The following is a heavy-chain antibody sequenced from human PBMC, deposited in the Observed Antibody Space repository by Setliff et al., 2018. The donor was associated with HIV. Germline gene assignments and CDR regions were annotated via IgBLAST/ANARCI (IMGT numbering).Heavy chain of an antibody. CDR3: ARGPGGWQRDYYYYMDV. V-gene: IGHV4-34*01. CDR2: VNHSGDT. Sequence: SETLSLTCAVYGVSFTGHYWSWIRQPPGKGLEWIGEVNHSGDTNYNPSLKSRVTISVDMSKNQFSLKLRSVTAADTAVYYCARGPGGWQRDYYYYMDVWGKGTTVTVSS. CDR1: GVSFTGHY. D-gene: IGHD2-15*01. J-gene: IGHJ6*03.